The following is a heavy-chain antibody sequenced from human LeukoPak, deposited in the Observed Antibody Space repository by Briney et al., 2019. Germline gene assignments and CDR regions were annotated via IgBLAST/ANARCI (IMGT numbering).Heavy chain of an antibody. CDR1: GYTFTGYY. J-gene: IGHJ5*02. CDR2: INPNSGGT. CDR3: ARTHVDIVATTLSYGFDP. Sequence: ASVKVSCKPCGYTFTGYYMHWVRQAPGQGLEWMGWINPNSGGTNYAQKFQGRVTMTRDTSIRTPYMGQSTLRSERTPEYYTARTHVDIVATTLSYGFDPWGQGTLVTVSS. D-gene: IGHD5-12*01. V-gene: IGHV1-2*02.